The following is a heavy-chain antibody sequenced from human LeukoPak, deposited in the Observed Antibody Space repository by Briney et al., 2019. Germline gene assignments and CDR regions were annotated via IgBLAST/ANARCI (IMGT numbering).Heavy chain of an antibody. V-gene: IGHV4-59*08. Sequence: SETLSLTCTVSGGSISSYYWSWIRQPPGKGLEWIGYIYYSGSTNYNPSLKSRVTISVDTSKNQFFLKLSSVTAADTAVYYCARRSRMTTIDAFDIWGQGAMVTVSS. J-gene: IGHJ3*02. CDR1: GGSISSYY. D-gene: IGHD5-24*01. CDR3: ARRSRMTTIDAFDI. CDR2: IYYSGST.